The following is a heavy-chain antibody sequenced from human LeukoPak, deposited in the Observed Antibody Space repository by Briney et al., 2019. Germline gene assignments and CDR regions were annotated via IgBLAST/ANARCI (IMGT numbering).Heavy chain of an antibody. Sequence: ASVKVCCTASGYTFTSYYIHWVRQAPGQGLEWMGIINPSGGSTSYAQKFQGRVTMTRDTSTSTVYMELSSLRTEDTAVYYCERDLNYYDSSGNLFYWGQGTLVTVSS. D-gene: IGHD3-22*01. CDR1: GYTFTSYY. CDR2: INPSGGST. V-gene: IGHV1-46*01. CDR3: ERDLNYYDSSGNLFY. J-gene: IGHJ4*02.